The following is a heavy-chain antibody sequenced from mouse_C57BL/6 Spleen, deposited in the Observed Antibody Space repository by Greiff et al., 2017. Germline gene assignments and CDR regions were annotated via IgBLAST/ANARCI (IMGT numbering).Heavy chain of an antibody. CDR1: GYTFTDYY. CDR3: ARRRVYYYGSSYVVYAMDY. D-gene: IGHD1-1*01. CDR2: INPNNGGT. Sequence: VQLQQSGPELVKPGASVKISCKASGYTFTDYYMNWVKQSHGKSLEWIGDINPNNGGTSYNQKFKGKATLTVDKSSSTAYMELRSLTSEDSAVYYCARRRVYYYGSSYVVYAMDYWGQGTSVTVSS. V-gene: IGHV1-26*01. J-gene: IGHJ4*01.